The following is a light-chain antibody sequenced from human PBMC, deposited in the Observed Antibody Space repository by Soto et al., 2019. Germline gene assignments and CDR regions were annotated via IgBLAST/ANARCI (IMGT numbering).Light chain of an antibody. CDR2: DVS. CDR3: SSYATNRDVL. CDR1: SSDIGHYNF. Sequence: QSVLTQPASVSGSTGQSITISCTGSSSDIGHYNFVSWYQHHPGKAPKLIIYDVSDRPSGVSNRFSGSKSGNTASLTISGLQAEDEADYYCSSYATNRDVLFGGGTKLTVL. V-gene: IGLV2-14*03. J-gene: IGLJ2*01.